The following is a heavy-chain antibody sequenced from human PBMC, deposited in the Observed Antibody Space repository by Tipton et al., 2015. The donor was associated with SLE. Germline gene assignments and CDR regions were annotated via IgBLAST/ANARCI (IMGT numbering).Heavy chain of an antibody. Sequence: SLRLSCAASGFKFDDHGMSWVRQVPGKGLEWVSSISWNSGSIVYADSVKGRFTISRDNAKNSLYLQMNSLRAEDTALYYCAKEVYGGNLYYYFDLWGRGTLVTVSS. CDR2: ISWNSGSI. CDR1: GFKFDDHG. J-gene: IGHJ2*01. V-gene: IGHV3-9*01. CDR3: AKEVYGGNLYYYFDL. D-gene: IGHD4-23*01.